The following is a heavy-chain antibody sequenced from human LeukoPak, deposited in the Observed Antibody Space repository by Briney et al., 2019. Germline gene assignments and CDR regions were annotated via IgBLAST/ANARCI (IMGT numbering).Heavy chain of an antibody. V-gene: IGHV3-48*04. CDR2: ISGSSSNI. J-gene: IGHJ6*02. Sequence: QPGGSLRLSCAASGFTFSSYPMSWVRQAPGKGLEWVSYISGSSSNIYYADSVKGRFTISRDNAKNSLYLQMNSLRAEDTAVYYCARGAFTWIQQPYGMDVWGQGTTVTVSS. D-gene: IGHD5-18*01. CDR1: GFTFSSYP. CDR3: ARGAFTWIQQPYGMDV.